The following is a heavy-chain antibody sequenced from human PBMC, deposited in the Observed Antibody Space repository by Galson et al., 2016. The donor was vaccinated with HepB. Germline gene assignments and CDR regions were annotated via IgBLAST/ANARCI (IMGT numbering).Heavy chain of an antibody. Sequence: SVKVSCKASGYTLTRYYIHWVRQAPGQGLEWMGIINPSDGGTSYAQKFQGRVTMTRDTSTSTVYLVLSSLKSDDTAMYYCARDAEQLGHGWFDPWGQGTLVTVSS. J-gene: IGHJ5*02. CDR1: GYTLTRYY. D-gene: IGHD6-13*01. CDR2: INPSDGGT. CDR3: ARDAEQLGHGWFDP. V-gene: IGHV1-46*01.